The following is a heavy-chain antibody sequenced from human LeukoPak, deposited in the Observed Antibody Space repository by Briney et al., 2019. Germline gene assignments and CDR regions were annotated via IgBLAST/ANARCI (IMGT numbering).Heavy chain of an antibody. V-gene: IGHV3-23*01. J-gene: IGHJ6*04. Sequence: PGGSLRLSCAASGFTFSSYAMSWVRQAPGKGLEWVSAISGSGGSTYYADPVKGRFTISRDNAKNSLYLQMNSLRAEDTAVYYCAELGITMIGGVWGKGTTVTISS. CDR2: ISGSGGST. CDR3: AELGITMIGGV. CDR1: GFTFSSYA. D-gene: IGHD3-10*02.